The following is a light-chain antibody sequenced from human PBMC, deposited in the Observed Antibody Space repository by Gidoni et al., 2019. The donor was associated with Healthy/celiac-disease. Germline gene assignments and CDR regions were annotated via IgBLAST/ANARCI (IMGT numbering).Light chain of an antibody. Sequence: IQMTQSPSSLAASVGDRVTITCRASQSNSSYLNWYQQKPGKATKLLIYAASSLPSGVPSRFSGRGSGTDFTLTISSLQPEDFATYYCQQSYSTPRTFXQXTKVEIK. CDR3: QQSYSTPRT. CDR1: QSNSSY. CDR2: AAS. V-gene: IGKV1-39*01. J-gene: IGKJ1*01.